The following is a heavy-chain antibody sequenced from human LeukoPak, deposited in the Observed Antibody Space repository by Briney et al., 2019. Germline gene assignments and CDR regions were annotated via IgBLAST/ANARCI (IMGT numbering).Heavy chain of an antibody. D-gene: IGHD2-8*01. V-gene: IGHV3-23*01. CDR1: GFTFSDYA. CDR3: AKDSFSYNGIFDALDV. CDR2: STGPV. J-gene: IGHJ3*01. Sequence: GGSLRLSCVASGFTFSDYAMTWVRQAPGKGLEWVSSTGPVHYADSVKGRFTISRDDSKNTLFLQMNSLRAEDTAIYYCAKDSFSYNGIFDALDVWGQGTMVTVSS.